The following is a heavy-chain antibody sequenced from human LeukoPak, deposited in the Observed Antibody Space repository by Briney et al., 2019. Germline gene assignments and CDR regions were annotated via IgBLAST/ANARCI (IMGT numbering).Heavy chain of an antibody. J-gene: IGHJ6*03. Sequence: GGSLRLSCAASGFSFSSYAMSWVRQAPGKGLEWVSAISGSGSTIYYADSVKGRFTISRDNAKNSLYLQMNSLRAEDTALYYCARVQLVDYYYSYMDVWGKGTTVTVSS. V-gene: IGHV3-23*01. CDR1: GFSFSSYA. D-gene: IGHD6-6*01. CDR3: ARVQLVDYYYSYMDV. CDR2: ISGSGSTI.